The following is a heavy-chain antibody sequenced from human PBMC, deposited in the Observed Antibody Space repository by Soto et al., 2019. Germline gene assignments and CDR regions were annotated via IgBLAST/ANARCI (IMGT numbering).Heavy chain of an antibody. CDR2: IYYSGST. V-gene: IGHV4-31*03. CDR3: ARFPGQWSGYYMGYYYYYGMDV. CDR1: GGSISSGGYY. Sequence: QVQLQESGPGLVKPSQTLSLTCTVSGGSISSGGYYWSWIRQHPGKGLEWIGYIYYSGSTYYNPSLKRRVTISVDTSKNQFFLKLSSVTAADTAVYYCARFPGQWSGYYMGYYYYYGMDVWGQGTTVTVSS. D-gene: IGHD3-3*01. J-gene: IGHJ6*02.